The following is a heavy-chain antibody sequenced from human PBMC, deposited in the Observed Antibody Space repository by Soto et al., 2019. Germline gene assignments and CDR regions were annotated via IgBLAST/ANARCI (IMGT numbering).Heavy chain of an antibody. CDR2: IYYSGNT. Sequence: SETLSLTSTVSGGSISSYYRSWIRQPPGKGLEWIGYIYYSGNTNYNPSLKSRVTISVDTSKNQFSLKLSSGTPADTAVYYCAIDRCSGCPFDIWGQGTMVTVSS. CDR1: GGSISSYY. D-gene: IGHD6-19*01. J-gene: IGHJ3*02. V-gene: IGHV4-59*01. CDR3: AIDRCSGCPFDI.